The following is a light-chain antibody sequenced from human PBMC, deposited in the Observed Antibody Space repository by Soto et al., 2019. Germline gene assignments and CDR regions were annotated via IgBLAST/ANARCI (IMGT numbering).Light chain of an antibody. V-gene: IGKV3-20*01. CDR2: GAS. Sequence: EIVLTQSPGTLSLSPGERATLSCRASQTVSTNYLAWYQQKPGQAPRLLIYGASNRATGIPDRFSGSGSGTDFTLTISRLEPEDFAVYYCQQYGSSGTFGQGIKVDIK. CDR3: QQYGSSGT. CDR1: QTVSTNY. J-gene: IGKJ1*01.